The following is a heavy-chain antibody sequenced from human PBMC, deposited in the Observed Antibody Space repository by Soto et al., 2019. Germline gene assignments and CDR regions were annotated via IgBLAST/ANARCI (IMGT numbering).Heavy chain of an antibody. CDR3: ARVGSRDAYNYVLDK. CDR1: GGIFSNFA. Sequence: QVQLVQSGPEVKKPGSSVKVSCTASGGIFSNFAVSWVRQAPGHGLEWMGGIIPPLPTPRYPQKFQGRVKIAGVKNIAYMELRRLTSDDTAVYYCARVGSRDAYNYVLDKWGQGTLVTVSS. D-gene: IGHD3-16*01. CDR2: IIPPLPTP. V-gene: IGHV1-69*06. J-gene: IGHJ4*02.